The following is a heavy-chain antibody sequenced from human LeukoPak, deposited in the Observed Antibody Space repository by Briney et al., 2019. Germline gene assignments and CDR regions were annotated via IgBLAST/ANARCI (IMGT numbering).Heavy chain of an antibody. J-gene: IGHJ4*02. CDR1: GFTFSSYS. CDR2: ISSSSSYI. CDR3: ARGSSEGFDY. D-gene: IGHD3-10*01. V-gene: IGHV3-21*01. Sequence: GGSLRLSCAASGFTFSSYSMNWVRQAPGKGLEWVSSISSSSSYIYYADSVKGRFTISRDNAKNSLYLQMNSLRAEDTAAYYCARGSSEGFDYWGQGTLVTVSS.